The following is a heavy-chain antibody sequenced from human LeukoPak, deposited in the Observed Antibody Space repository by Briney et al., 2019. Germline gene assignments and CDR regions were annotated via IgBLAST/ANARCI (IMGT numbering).Heavy chain of an antibody. Sequence: TASETLSLTCAVSGYSISSGYYWGWIRQPPGQGLEWIGSIYHSGSTYYNPSLKSRVTISVDTSKNQFSLKLSSVTAADTAVYYCARDRGVWYSDLWGRGTLVIVSS. V-gene: IGHV4-38-2*02. CDR2: IYHSGST. CDR1: GYSISSGYY. J-gene: IGHJ2*01. D-gene: IGHD3-10*01. CDR3: ARDRGVWYSDL.